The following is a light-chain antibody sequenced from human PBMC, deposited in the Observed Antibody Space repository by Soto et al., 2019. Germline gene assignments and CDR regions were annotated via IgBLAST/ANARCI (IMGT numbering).Light chain of an antibody. Sequence: SVLTXPPSASGTPGQRVTISCPGSSSNIGSNTVNWYQQLPGTAPKLLLYSNDERPSGVPDRFSGSKSGTSASLAISGLQSEDEADYYCAAWDDSLNGYVFGTGTKV. CDR1: SSNIGSNT. CDR3: AAWDDSLNGYV. V-gene: IGLV1-44*01. CDR2: SND. J-gene: IGLJ1*01.